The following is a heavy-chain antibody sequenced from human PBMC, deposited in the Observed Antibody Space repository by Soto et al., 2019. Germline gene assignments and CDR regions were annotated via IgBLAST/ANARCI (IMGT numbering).Heavy chain of an antibody. CDR2: VYHTGRT. V-gene: IGHV4-61*01. D-gene: IGHD3-9*01. CDR3: ARYFAYFDS. J-gene: IGHJ4*02. CDR1: GGSFKIGSYS. Sequence: SGTLSLTCTLYGGSFKIGSYSWSWTRQPPGKGLEWIGYVYHTGRTSYNPSLKSRVSISMDTSKNQFSLNLDSVTAADTAVYFCARYFAYFDSWGQGTLVTVSS.